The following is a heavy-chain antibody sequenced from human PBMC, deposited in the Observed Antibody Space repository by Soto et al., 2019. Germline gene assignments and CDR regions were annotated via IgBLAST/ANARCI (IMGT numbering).Heavy chain of an antibody. CDR2: IRGRGGST. Sequence: GGSLGLSCAASGFTFSAFVMSWVRRAPGKGLEWVSGIRGRGGSTDYAGSVKGRFTISRDNSRNTLYLQMNSLRAEDTAVYYCAKKLILAASDIFDYWGQGTLVTVSS. CDR1: GFTFSAFV. V-gene: IGHV3-23*01. J-gene: IGHJ4*02. CDR3: AKKLILAASDIFDY. D-gene: IGHD6-13*01.